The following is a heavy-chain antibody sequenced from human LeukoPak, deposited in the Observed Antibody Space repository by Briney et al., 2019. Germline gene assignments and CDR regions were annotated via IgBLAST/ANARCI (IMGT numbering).Heavy chain of an antibody. CDR3: ARDFVAYGRSNAFDI. CDR2: ISYDGSNK. D-gene: IGHD4-17*01. Sequence: PGGSLRLSCAASGFIFSSYAMHWVRQAPGKGLEWVSVISYDGSNKKYADSVKGRFTISRDNSKNTLFLQVNSLRAEDTAVYYCARDFVAYGRSNAFDIWGQGTMVTVSS. J-gene: IGHJ3*02. V-gene: IGHV3-30*04. CDR1: GFIFSSYA.